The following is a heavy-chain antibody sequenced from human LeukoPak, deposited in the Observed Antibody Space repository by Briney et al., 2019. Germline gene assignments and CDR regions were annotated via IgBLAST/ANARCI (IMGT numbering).Heavy chain of an antibody. CDR2: IYYSGST. Sequence: PSETLSLTCTVSGGSISSYYWSWIRQPPGKGLEWIGYIYYSGSTNYNPSLKSRVTISVDTSKNQFSLKLSSVTAADTAVYYCARDSRYDYVWGSYRAFDYWGQGTLVTVSS. CDR1: GGSISSYY. V-gene: IGHV4-59*12. D-gene: IGHD3-16*02. CDR3: ARDSRYDYVWGSYRAFDY. J-gene: IGHJ4*02.